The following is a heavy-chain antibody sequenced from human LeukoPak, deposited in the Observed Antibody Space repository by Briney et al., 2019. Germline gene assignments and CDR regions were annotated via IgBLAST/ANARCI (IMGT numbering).Heavy chain of an antibody. CDR3: TRVYGSNSYFYYYYMDV. V-gene: IGHV3-49*04. Sequence: GGSLRLSCAASGFTFSSYAMSWVRQAPGKGLEWVGFIRSKAYGGTTEYAASVKGRFTISRDDSKSIAYLQMNSLKTEDTAVYYCTRVYGSNSYFYYYYMDVWGKGTTVTVSS. D-gene: IGHD2/OR15-2a*01. J-gene: IGHJ6*03. CDR2: IRSKAYGGTT. CDR1: GFTFSSYA.